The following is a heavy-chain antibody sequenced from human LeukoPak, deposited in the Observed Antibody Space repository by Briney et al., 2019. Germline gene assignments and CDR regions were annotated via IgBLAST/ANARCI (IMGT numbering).Heavy chain of an antibody. D-gene: IGHD3-10*01. J-gene: IGHJ4*02. CDR2: IRYDGGNK. Sequence: PGGSLRLSCAASGFTFSSYGMHWVRQAPGKGLEWVAFIRYDGGNKYYADSVKGRFTISRDNSKNTLYLQMNSLRAEDTAVYYCAKERPMVRRVTRRGGHFNYWGQGTLVTVSS. V-gene: IGHV3-30*02. CDR1: GFTFSSYG. CDR3: AKERPMVRRVTRRGGHFNY.